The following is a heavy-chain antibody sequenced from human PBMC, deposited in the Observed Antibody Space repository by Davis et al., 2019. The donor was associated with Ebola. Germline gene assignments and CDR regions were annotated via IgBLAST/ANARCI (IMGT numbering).Heavy chain of an antibody. CDR3: ASLDYYGMDV. J-gene: IGHJ6*02. Sequence: SLRLSCTVSGGSISSSSYYWGWIRQPPGKGLEWIGSIYYSGSTNYNPSLKSRVTISVDTSKNQFSLKLSSVTAADTAVYYCASLDYYGMDVWGQGTTVTVSS. CDR2: IYYSGST. CDR1: GGSISSSSYY. V-gene: IGHV4-39*07.